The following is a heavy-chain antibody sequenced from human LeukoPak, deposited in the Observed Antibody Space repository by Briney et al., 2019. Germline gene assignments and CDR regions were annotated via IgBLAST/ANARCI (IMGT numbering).Heavy chain of an antibody. J-gene: IGHJ4*02. Sequence: SETLSLTCTVSGGSISSYYWSWIRQPPGTGLEWIGYIHYSGSTNYNPSLKSRVTISVDTPKNQFSLKLSPVTAADTAVYYCARVRDRSGYFYDFDYWGQGTLVTVSS. CDR1: GGSISSYY. D-gene: IGHD3-22*01. CDR3: ARVRDRSGYFYDFDY. V-gene: IGHV4-59*01. CDR2: IHYSGST.